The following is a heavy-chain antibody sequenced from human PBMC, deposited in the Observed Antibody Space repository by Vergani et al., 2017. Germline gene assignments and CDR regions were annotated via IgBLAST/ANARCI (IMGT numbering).Heavy chain of an antibody. CDR1: GGSISSSSYY. D-gene: IGHD2-21*02. CDR2: IYYSGST. V-gene: IGHV4-39*01. J-gene: IGHJ6*02. CDR3: VRQYCGGDCYRPDYYYYGMDV. Sequence: QLQLQESGPGLVKPSETLSLTCTVSGGSISSSSYYWGWIRQPPGKGLEWIGTIYYSGSTYYNPSLKSRVTISVDTSKNQFSLKLSSVTAADTAVYYCVRQYCGGDCYRPDYYYYGMDVWGQGTTVTVSS.